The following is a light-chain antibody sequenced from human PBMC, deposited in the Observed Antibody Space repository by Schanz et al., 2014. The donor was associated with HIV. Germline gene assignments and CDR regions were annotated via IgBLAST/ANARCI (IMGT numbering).Light chain of an antibody. CDR2: ATS. V-gene: IGKV3-20*01. CDR3: QQSYSTPYT. Sequence: ETVLTQSPGRLSLSPGERATLSCRASQSVGGSQLAWFQHKRGQAPRLLIYATSFREDGIKERLSGSGSGTDFTLTISSLEPEDFATYYCQQSYSTPYTFGQGTKLEIK. J-gene: IGKJ2*01. CDR1: QSVGGSQ.